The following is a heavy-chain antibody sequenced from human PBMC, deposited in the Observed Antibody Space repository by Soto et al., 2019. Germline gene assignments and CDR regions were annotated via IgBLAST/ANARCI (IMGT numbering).Heavy chain of an antibody. V-gene: IGHV3-74*01. D-gene: IGHD1-1*01. CDR3: AKSLVEAVSGTYPD. Sequence: GGSLRLSCAASGFTFSSYWMHWVRQAPGKGLEWVSRINRDGSSANYAGSVKGRFTMSRDNAKNTLYLQLNSLRAEDTAVYFCAKSLVEAVSGTYPDCGQGPAVTVSS. CDR2: INRDGSSA. J-gene: IGHJ4*02. CDR1: GFTFSSYW.